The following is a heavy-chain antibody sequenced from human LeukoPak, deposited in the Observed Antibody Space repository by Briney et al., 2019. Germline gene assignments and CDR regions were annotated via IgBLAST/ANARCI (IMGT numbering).Heavy chain of an antibody. CDR1: GGSFSGYY. CDR2: IYYSGST. CDR3: ASPYGSGTIKDY. Sequence: PSETLSLTCAVYGGSFSGYYWGWIRQPPGKGLEWIGIIYYSGSTYSNPSLRSRVTISVDTSKNQFSLKLSSVTAADTAVYYCASPYGSGTIKDYWGQGTLVTVSS. V-gene: IGHV4-34*01. D-gene: IGHD3-10*01. J-gene: IGHJ4*02.